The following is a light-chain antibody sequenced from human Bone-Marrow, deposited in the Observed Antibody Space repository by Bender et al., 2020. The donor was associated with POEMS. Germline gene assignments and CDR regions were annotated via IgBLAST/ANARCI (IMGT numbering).Light chain of an antibody. Sequence: QSVLTQPPSASGTPGQRVTISCSGSSSKFGSYPVNWYQQLPGAAPKLVIFNNSQRPSGVPDRFSGSNPGTAASLAIRGLLSDDEADFYCATWDDSLNGWVFGGGTKLTVL. CDR3: ATWDDSLNGWV. J-gene: IGLJ3*02. V-gene: IGLV1-44*01. CDR2: NNS. CDR1: SSKFGSYP.